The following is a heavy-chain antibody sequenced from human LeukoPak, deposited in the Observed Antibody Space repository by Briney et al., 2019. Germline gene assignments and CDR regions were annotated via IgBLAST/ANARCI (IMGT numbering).Heavy chain of an antibody. CDR3: TRRQTDDSSGYYAY. CDR1: GFTFSGSA. D-gene: IGHD3-22*01. CDR2: IRSKANSYAT. V-gene: IGHV3-73*01. J-gene: IGHJ4*02. Sequence: GGSLRLSCAASGFTFSGSAMHWVRQASGKGLKWVGRIRSKANSYATAYAASVKGRFTISRDDSKNTAYLQMNSLKTEDTAVYYCTRRQTDDSSGYYAYWGQGTLVTVSS.